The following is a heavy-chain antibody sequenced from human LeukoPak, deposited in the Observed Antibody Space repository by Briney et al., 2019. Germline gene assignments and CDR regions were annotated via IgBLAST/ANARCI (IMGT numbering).Heavy chain of an antibody. V-gene: IGHV3-30-3*01. CDR2: ISYDGSNK. Sequence: GGSLRLSCAASGFTFSSYAMHWVRQAPGKGLEWVAVISYDGSNKYYADSVKGRFTISRDNSKNTLYLQMNSLRAEDTAVYYCARDLEENYYYHGMDVWGQGTTVTVSS. CDR3: ARDLEENYYYHGMDV. J-gene: IGHJ6*02. CDR1: GFTFSSYA.